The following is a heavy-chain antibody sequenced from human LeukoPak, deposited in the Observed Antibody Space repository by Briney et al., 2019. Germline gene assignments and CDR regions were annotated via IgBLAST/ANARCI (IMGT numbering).Heavy chain of an antibody. CDR1: GGSISSGSYY. CDR2: IYYSGST. CDR3: ARVNWAAAGASYYYYYYMDV. Sequence: PSETLSLTCTVSGGSISSGSYYWSWIRQPPGKGLEWIGYIYYSGSTNYNPSLKGRVTISVDTSKNQFSLKLSSVTAADTAVYYCARVNWAAAGASYYYYYYMDVWGKGTTVTVSS. D-gene: IGHD6-13*01. V-gene: IGHV4-61*01. J-gene: IGHJ6*03.